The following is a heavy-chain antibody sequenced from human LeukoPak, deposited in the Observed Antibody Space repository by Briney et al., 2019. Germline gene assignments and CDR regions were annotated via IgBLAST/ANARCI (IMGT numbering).Heavy chain of an antibody. Sequence: PGGSLRLSCAASGFTFSSYGMHWVRQAPGKGLEWVAVISYDGSNRYYADSVKGRFTISRDTSKNTLYLQMNSLRAEDTAVYYCARDRSRFYYYMDVWGKGTTVTVSS. CDR2: ISYDGSNR. J-gene: IGHJ6*03. CDR1: GFTFSSYG. CDR3: ARDRSRFYYYMDV. V-gene: IGHV3-30*03. D-gene: IGHD3-16*01.